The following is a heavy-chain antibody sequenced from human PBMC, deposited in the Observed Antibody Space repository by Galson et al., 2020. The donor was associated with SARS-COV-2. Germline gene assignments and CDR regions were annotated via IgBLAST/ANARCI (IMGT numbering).Heavy chain of an antibody. J-gene: IGHJ4*02. V-gene: IGHV4-30-4*08. Sequence: SETLSLTCSVSAGSISSGGYQWCWIRQPPGKGLEWIGYIFSGGSAYYNPSLKSRITISVDTSKNRFPRNLNSVTAADTAVYFCARGGWGGDFIDYWGQGALVTVFS. CDR1: AGSISSGGYQ. CDR2: IFSGGSA. D-gene: IGHD2-21*01. CDR3: ARGGWGGDFIDY.